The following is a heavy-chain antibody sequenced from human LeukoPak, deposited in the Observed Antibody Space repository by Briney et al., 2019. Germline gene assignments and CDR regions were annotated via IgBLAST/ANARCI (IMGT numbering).Heavy chain of an antibody. Sequence: PSETLSLTCTVSGGSISSHYWTWIRQPPGKGLEWIGNMYYSGGTNYNPSLNSRVTISVDTSKNQVSLRLSSVTAADTAVYYCARVEGYSGTNGAFDIWGQGTMVTVS. J-gene: IGHJ3*02. CDR3: ARVEGYSGTNGAFDI. D-gene: IGHD1-26*01. V-gene: IGHV4-59*11. CDR2: MYYSGGT. CDR1: GGSISSHY.